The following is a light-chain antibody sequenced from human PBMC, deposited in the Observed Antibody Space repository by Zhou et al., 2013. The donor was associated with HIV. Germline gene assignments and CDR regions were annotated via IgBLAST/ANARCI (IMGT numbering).Light chain of an antibody. CDR2: GAS. Sequence: EIVLTQSPGTLSLSPGQRATLSCRASQSVRSTYLAWYQQKPGQAPRLLLYGASSRATGIPDRFSASGSGTDFTLTISRLEPEDFAVYYCQQYANEPPTFGQGTKVEIK. CDR3: QQYANEPPT. V-gene: IGKV3-20*01. J-gene: IGKJ1*01. CDR1: QSVRSTY.